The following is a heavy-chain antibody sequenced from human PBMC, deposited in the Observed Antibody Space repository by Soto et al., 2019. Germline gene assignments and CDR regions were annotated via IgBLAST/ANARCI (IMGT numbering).Heavy chain of an antibody. CDR2: IYHSGST. V-gene: IGHV4-30-2*01. Sequence: SETLSLTCAVSGGSISSGGYSWSWIRQPPGKGLEWIGYIYHSGSTYYNPSLKSRVTISVDRSKNQFSLKLSSVTAADTAVYYCARYHGDNWNDSGFDYWGQGTLVTVSS. D-gene: IGHD1-20*01. CDR1: GGSISSGGYS. J-gene: IGHJ4*02. CDR3: ARYHGDNWNDSGFDY.